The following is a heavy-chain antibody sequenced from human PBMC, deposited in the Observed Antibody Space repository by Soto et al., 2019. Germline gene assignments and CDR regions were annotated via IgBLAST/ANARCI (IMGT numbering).Heavy chain of an antibody. J-gene: IGHJ4*02. CDR2: ISGSGGST. V-gene: IGHV3-23*01. D-gene: IGHD3-22*01. Sequence: GGSLRLSCAASGFTFSSYAMSWVRQAPGKGLEWVSAISGSGGSTYYADSVKGRFTISRDNSKNTLYLQMNSLRAEDTAVYYCAKESREYYYDSSGPIDYWGQGTLVTVSS. CDR1: GFTFSSYA. CDR3: AKESREYYYDSSGPIDY.